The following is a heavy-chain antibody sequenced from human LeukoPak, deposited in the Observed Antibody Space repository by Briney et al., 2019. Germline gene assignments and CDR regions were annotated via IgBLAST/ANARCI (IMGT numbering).Heavy chain of an antibody. D-gene: IGHD5-24*01. V-gene: IGHV3-30*18. CDR2: ISYDGSNK. Sequence: GGSLRLSCAASGFTFSSYGMHWVRQAPGKGLEWVAVISYDGSNKYYADSVKGRFTISRDNSKNTLYLQMNSLRAEDTAVYYCAKERLLDGYNSFYFDYWGQGTLVTVSS. CDR3: AKERLLDGYNSFYFDY. CDR1: GFTFSSYG. J-gene: IGHJ4*02.